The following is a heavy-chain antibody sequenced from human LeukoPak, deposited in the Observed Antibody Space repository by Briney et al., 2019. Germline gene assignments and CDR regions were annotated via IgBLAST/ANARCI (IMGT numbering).Heavy chain of an antibody. Sequence: SVKVSCKASGYTFTSYGISWVRQAPGQGLEWMGRIIPILGIANYAQKFQGRVTITADKSTCTAYMELSSLRSEDTAVYYCARGGTTAMVTWGHYYYYYMDVWGKGTTVTVSS. CDR1: GYTFTSYG. CDR3: ARGGTTAMVTWGHYYYYYMDV. V-gene: IGHV1-69*04. D-gene: IGHD5-18*01. CDR2: IIPILGIA. J-gene: IGHJ6*03.